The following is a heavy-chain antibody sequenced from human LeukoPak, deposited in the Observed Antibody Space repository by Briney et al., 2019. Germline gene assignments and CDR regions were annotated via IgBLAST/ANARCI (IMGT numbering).Heavy chain of an antibody. CDR2: INPSGGST. D-gene: IGHD4-23*01. V-gene: IGHV1-46*01. CDR3: ARETPSRYFDY. Sequence: GASVKVSCKASGYTFTSYYMHWVRQAPGQGLEWMGIINPSGGSTSYAQKFQGRVTMTRDTSTSTVYMELSSLGSEDTAVYYCARETPSRYFDYWGQGTLVTVSS. CDR1: GYTFTSYY. J-gene: IGHJ4*02.